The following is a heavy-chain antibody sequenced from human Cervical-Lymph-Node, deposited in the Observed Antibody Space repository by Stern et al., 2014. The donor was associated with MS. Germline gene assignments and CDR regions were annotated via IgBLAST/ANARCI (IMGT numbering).Heavy chain of an antibody. CDR1: GGSISRSTYY. J-gene: IGHJ4*02. Sequence: QLQLQESGPGLVKPSETLSLTCSVSGGSISRSTYYWGWIRQPPGKGLEWIGSIYYSGTTYYNPSLKSRVTIDTSTNQFSLRPTSVTAADTAVYYCARHDGWLPHYWSQGTLVTVSS. CDR3: ARHDGWLPHY. D-gene: IGHD5-12*01. V-gene: IGHV4-39*01. CDR2: IYYSGTT.